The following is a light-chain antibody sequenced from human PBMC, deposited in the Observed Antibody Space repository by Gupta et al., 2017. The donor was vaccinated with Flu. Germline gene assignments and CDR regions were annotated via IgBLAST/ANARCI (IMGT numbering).Light chain of an antibody. CDR3: ASYTDSDIHVL. CDR2: DVD. Sequence: DFRSYNDVSWYQQHPGKAPKLIIFDVDNRPSGVSTRFSGSKSGDTASLTISGLQPEDESHYYCASYTDSDIHVLFGGGTKLTVL. CDR1: DFRSYND. J-gene: IGLJ2*01. V-gene: IGLV2-14*03.